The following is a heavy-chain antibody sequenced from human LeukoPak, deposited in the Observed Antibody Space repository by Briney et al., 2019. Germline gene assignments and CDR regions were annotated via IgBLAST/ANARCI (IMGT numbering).Heavy chain of an antibody. CDR1: GYSISSGYY. Sequence: SETLSLTCTVSGYSISSGYYWGWIRQPPGKGLEWIGSIYHSGSTYYNPSLKSRVTISVDTSKNQFSLKLSSVTAADTAVYYCARRGSYYGCDYWGQGTLVTVSS. CDR2: IYHSGST. CDR3: ARRGSYYGCDY. V-gene: IGHV4-38-2*02. D-gene: IGHD1-26*01. J-gene: IGHJ4*02.